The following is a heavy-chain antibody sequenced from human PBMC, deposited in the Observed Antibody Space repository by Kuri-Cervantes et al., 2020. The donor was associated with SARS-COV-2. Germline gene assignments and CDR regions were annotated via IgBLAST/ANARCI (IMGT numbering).Heavy chain of an antibody. D-gene: IGHD5-18*01. CDR1: GFTFSNAW. CDR2: IKSKTDGGTT. V-gene: IGHV3-15*01. CDR3: ARDYSYGPSGYYFDY. J-gene: IGHJ4*02. Sequence: GGSLRLSCAASGFTFSNAWMSWARQAPGKGLEWVGRIKSKTDGGTTDYAAPVKGRFTISRDNSKNSLYLQMNSLRAEDTAVYYCARDYSYGPSGYYFDYWGQGTLVTVSS.